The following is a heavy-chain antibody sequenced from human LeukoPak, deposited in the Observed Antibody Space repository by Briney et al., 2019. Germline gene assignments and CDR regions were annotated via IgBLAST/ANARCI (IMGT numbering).Heavy chain of an antibody. V-gene: IGHV5-51*01. CDR1: GYSFTSYW. CDR3: ARGDSSTWYEY. J-gene: IGHJ4*02. CDR2: IYPGDSET. D-gene: IGHD6-13*01. Sequence: GESLKISCKGSGYSFTSYWIGWVRQMPGKGLEWMGIIYPGDSETRYSPSFQGQVTTSADKSISTAYLQWTSLKASDTAIYYCARGDSSTWYEYWGQGTLVTVSS.